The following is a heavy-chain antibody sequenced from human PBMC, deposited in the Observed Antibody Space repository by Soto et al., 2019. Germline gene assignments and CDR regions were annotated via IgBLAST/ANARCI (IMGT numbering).Heavy chain of an antibody. Sequence: QVQLVQSGAEVKKPGSSVKVSCKASGGTFSSYTISWVRQAPGQGLEWMGRIIPILGIANYAQKFQGRVKIIVDQCASTAYMEMKRVRSEDTVVDYCVRAGRAVAAVSFDFWGQGTMVTVSS. CDR2: IIPILGIA. D-gene: IGHD6-19*01. J-gene: IGHJ3*01. CDR3: VRAGRAVAAVSFDF. CDR1: GGTFSSYT. V-gene: IGHV1-69*02.